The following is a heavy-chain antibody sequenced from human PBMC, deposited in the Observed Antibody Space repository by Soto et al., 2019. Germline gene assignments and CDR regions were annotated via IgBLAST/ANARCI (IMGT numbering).Heavy chain of an antibody. J-gene: IGHJ6*02. CDR1: GYSFTSYW. V-gene: IGHV5-51*01. Sequence: GESLKISCQGSGYSFTSYWIAWVRQMPGKGLEWMGIIFPGDSDTKYSPSFQGQVTISADKSVRTTYLQWSSLKASDTAIYYCAASIFYYGMDVWGQGTTVTVSS. CDR2: IFPGDSDT. CDR3: AASIFYYGMDV.